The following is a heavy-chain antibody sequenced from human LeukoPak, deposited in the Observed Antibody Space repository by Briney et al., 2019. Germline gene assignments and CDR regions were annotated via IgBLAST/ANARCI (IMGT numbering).Heavy chain of an antibody. CDR2: THYNSNFFF. Sequence: SQTLSLTCAISGDSVSTNSAGWNWIRQSPSRGLEWLGRTHYNSNFFFDYAPSAKSRITINPDTSKNQFSLQLNSVTPEDTAVYYCARRARGYSYGYPLYYYYYMDVWGKGTTVTVSS. J-gene: IGHJ6*03. D-gene: IGHD5-18*01. CDR3: ARRARGYSYGYPLYYYYYMDV. CDR1: GDSVSTNSAG. V-gene: IGHV6-1*01.